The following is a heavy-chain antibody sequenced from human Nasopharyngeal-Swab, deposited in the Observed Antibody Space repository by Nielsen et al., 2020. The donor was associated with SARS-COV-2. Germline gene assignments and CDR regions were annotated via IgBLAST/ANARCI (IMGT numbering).Heavy chain of an antibody. CDR2: ISSNGGST. Sequence: VRQAPGKGLEYVSAISSNGGSTYYANSVKGRFTISRDNAKNSLYLQMNSLRAEDTAVYYCARDYCSSTSCYDYWGQGTLVTVSS. J-gene: IGHJ4*02. CDR3: ARDYCSSTSCYDY. V-gene: IGHV3-64*01. D-gene: IGHD2-2*01.